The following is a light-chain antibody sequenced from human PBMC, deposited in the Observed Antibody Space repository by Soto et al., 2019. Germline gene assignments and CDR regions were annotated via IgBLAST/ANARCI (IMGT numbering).Light chain of an antibody. CDR2: GAS. Sequence: EIVLTQSPGTLSLSPGERATLSCRASQSISNNYLAWYQQKPGQAPRLLIYGASNRATGIPARFSGSGSGTDFTLVISRLEPEDLAVCYCQQYSSAPRTFGQGTKVEIK. J-gene: IGKJ1*01. CDR1: QSISNNY. CDR3: QQYSSAPRT. V-gene: IGKV3-20*01.